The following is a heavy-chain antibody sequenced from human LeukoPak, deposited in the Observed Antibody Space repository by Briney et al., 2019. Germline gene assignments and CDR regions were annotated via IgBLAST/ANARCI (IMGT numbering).Heavy chain of an antibody. CDR3: AREGGGYSMVATYYFDY. V-gene: IGHV3-21*01. D-gene: IGHD5-12*01. Sequence: GGSLRLSCAASGFTFSSYSMNWVRQAPGKGLEWVSSISSSSSCIYYADSVKGRFTISRDNAKNSLYLQMNSLRAEDTAVYYCAREGGGYSMVATYYFDYWGQGTLVTVSS. CDR1: GFTFSSYS. CDR2: ISSSSSCI. J-gene: IGHJ4*02.